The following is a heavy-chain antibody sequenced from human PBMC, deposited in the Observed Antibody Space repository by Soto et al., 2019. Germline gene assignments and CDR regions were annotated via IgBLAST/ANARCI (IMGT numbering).Heavy chain of an antibody. CDR1: GGSFSGYY. J-gene: IGHJ3*02. D-gene: IGHD6-13*01. CDR3: ARPLVPVDIAAAGTGAFDI. V-gene: IGHV4-34*01. Sequence: SETLSLTCAVYGGSFSGYYWSWIRQPPGKGLEWIGEINHSGSTNYNPSLKSRVTISVDTSKNQFSLKLSSVTAADTAVYYCARPLVPVDIAAAGTGAFDIWGQGTMVTVSS. CDR2: INHSGST.